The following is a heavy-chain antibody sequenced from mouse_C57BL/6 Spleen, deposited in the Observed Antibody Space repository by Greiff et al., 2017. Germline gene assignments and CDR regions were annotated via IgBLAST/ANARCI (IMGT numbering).Heavy chain of an antibody. CDR3: ARDPYYSCSSYWYFDV. CDR1: GYTFTDYN. D-gene: IGHD1-1*01. J-gene: IGHJ1*03. Sequence: EVQLQESGPELVKPGASVKIPCKASGYTFTDYNMDWVKQSNGKSLEWIGDINPNTGGTIYNQKFKGKATFTVDKSSSTAYMELRSLTSEDTAVYYCARDPYYSCSSYWYFDVWGTGTTVTVSS. CDR2: INPNTGGT. V-gene: IGHV1-18*01.